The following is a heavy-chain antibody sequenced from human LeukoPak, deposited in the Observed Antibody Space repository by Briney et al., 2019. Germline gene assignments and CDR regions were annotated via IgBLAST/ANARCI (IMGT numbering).Heavy chain of an antibody. CDR1: GGSISSYY. CDR2: IYFTGTT. Sequence: SETLSLTCTVPGGSISSYYWTWIRQSPGKGLEWIGYIYFTGTTHYTPSLKSRLSISVDTSNNQFSLRLSSVTAADTAVYYCARLADCLGSSCYAGYFYFYYYMDVWGRGTTVTVSS. CDR3: ARLADCLGSSCYAGYFYFYYYMDV. D-gene: IGHD2-2*01. V-gene: IGHV4-59*08. J-gene: IGHJ6*03.